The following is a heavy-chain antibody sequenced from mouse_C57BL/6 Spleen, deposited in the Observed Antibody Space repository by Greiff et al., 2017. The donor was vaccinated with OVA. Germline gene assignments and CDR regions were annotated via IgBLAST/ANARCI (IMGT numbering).Heavy chain of an antibody. V-gene: IGHV1-19*01. CDR3: AREGDGKDAMDY. D-gene: IGHD2-1*01. CDR1: GYTFTDYY. CDR2: INPYNGGT. Sequence: DVKLVESGPVLVKPGASVKMSCKASGYTFTDYYMNWVKQSHGKSLEWIGVINPYNGGTSYNQKFKGKATLTVDKSSSTAYMELNSLTSEDSAVYYCAREGDGKDAMDYWGQGTSVTVSS. J-gene: IGHJ4*01.